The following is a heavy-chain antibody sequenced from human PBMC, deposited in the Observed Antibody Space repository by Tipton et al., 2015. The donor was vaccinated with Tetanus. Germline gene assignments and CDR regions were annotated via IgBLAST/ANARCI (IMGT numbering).Heavy chain of an antibody. V-gene: IGHV3-33*01. CDR2: SWYDGTDK. J-gene: IGHJ4*02. CDR1: GFIFSSYG. D-gene: IGHD2-15*01. Sequence: SGFIFSSYGIHWVRQAPGKGLEWVAVSWYDGTDKYYADSVKGRFTISRDNSKNTLYLQMNSLRAENTAVYYCAREADCSGGSCFSGDFDNWGQGTQVTVSS. CDR3: AREADCSGGSCFSGDFDN.